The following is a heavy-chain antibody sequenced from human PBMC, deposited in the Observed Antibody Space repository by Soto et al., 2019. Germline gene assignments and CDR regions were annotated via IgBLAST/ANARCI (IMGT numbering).Heavy chain of an antibody. J-gene: IGHJ4*02. V-gene: IGHV3-48*01. CDR3: ARGLVWNLERSY. CDR1: GFTFSSYS. CDR2: ISISSGTI. Sequence: EVQLVESGGGLVQPGGSLRLSCAASGFTFSSYSMNWVRQAPGKGLEWVSYISISSGTIYYADSVKGRFTISRDNAENSLYLQMNSLRAEDTALYYCARGLVWNLERSYWGQGTLVTVSS. D-gene: IGHD1-7*01.